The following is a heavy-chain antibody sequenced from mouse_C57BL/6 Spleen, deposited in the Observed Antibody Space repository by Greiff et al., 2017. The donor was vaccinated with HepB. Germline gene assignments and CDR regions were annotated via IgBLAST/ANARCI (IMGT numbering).Heavy chain of an antibody. J-gene: IGHJ3*01. D-gene: IGHD2-3*01. CDR1: GYTFTSYW. V-gene: IGHV1-7*01. CDR2: INPSSGYT. CDR3: ARSPYDGYYGFAY. Sequence: VQVVESGAELAKPGASVKLSCKASGYTFTSYWMHWVKQRPGQGLEWIGYINPSSGYTKYNQKFKDKATLTADKSSSTAYMQLSSLTYEDSAVYYCARSPYDGYYGFAYWGQGTLVTVSA.